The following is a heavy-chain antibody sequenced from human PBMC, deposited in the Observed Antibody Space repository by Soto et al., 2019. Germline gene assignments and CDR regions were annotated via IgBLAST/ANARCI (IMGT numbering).Heavy chain of an antibody. J-gene: IGHJ5*02. CDR1: GYTFVNFD. V-gene: IGHV1-8*01. Sequence: ASVKVSCKASGYTFVNFDISWVRQAAGQGLEWLGWMNPGSGQTGYASKFQGRVAMTRDASTGTSHLELSSLTSGDTAVYYCARMSSAGTLNWFDHWGQGTLVTVSS. CDR2: MNPGSGQT. D-gene: IGHD6-13*01. CDR3: ARMSSAGTLNWFDH.